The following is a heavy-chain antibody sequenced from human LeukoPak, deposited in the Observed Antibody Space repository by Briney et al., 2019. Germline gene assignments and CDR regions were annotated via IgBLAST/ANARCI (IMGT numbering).Heavy chain of an antibody. Sequence: GASVKVSCKSSGYTFTGYYIHWLRQAPGQGLEWMGIINPSGGSTSYAQKVQGRVTMTRDTSTSTVYMELSSLRSEDTAVYYCARIYRKNGYNYVDYWGQGTLVTVSS. J-gene: IGHJ4*02. CDR1: GYTFTGYY. CDR3: ARIYRKNGYNYVDY. CDR2: INPSGGST. V-gene: IGHV1-46*01. D-gene: IGHD5-24*01.